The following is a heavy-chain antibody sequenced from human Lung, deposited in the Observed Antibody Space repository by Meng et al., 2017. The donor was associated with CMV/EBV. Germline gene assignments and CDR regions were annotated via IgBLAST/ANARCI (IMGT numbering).Heavy chain of an antibody. CDR3: ARLYGLIH. CDR2: NYSSGNT. J-gene: IGHJ4*02. D-gene: IGHD3-16*01. V-gene: IGHV4-39*01. Sequence: SETLSLTCTVSGDSLRTSSYYWGWIRQAPGKGPEWIGSNYSSGNTYFKPSLKSRVSLSIETSKNQFSLRLSSVTAADTGVYYCARLYGLIHWGQGVQVTVSS. CDR1: GDSLRTSSYY.